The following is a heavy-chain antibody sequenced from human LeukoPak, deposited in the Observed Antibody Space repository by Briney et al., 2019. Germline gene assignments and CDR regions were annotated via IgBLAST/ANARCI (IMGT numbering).Heavy chain of an antibody. D-gene: IGHD2-2*01. Sequence: PSETLSLTCAVYGGSFSGYYWSWIRQPPGKGLEWIGEINHSGSTNYNPSLKSRVTISVDTSKNQSSLKLSSVTAADTAVYHCAGSRYCSSTSCSAFDYWGQGTLVTVSS. V-gene: IGHV4-34*01. CDR1: GGSFSGYY. CDR2: INHSGST. CDR3: AGSRYCSSTSCSAFDY. J-gene: IGHJ4*02.